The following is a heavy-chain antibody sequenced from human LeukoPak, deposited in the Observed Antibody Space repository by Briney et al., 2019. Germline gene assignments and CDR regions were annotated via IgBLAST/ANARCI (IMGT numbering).Heavy chain of an antibody. J-gene: IGHJ4*02. V-gene: IGHV4-39*01. D-gene: IGHD4/OR15-4a*01. CDR1: GGSISSRSYY. CDR3: ARKVRPDYSRFDY. CDR2: MYYSGNT. Sequence: SETLSLTCTVSGGSISSRSYYWGWIRQPPGEGLEWIGSMYYSGNTYYNPSLKSRVTISVDTSKNQFSLKLSSVTAADTAVYYCARKVRPDYSRFDYWGQGTLVTVSS.